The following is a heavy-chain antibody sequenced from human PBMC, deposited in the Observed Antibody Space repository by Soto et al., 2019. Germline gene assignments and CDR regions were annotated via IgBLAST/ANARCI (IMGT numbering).Heavy chain of an antibody. J-gene: IGHJ6*03. CDR3: ARQHSEYYYYYYMDV. D-gene: IGHD1-26*01. Sequence: PSETLSLTCAVYGGSFSGYFWNWIRQPPGKGLEWIGYINHSGSTNYNPSLKSRVTISVDTSKNQFSLKLSSVTAADTAVYYCARQHSEYYYYYYMDVRGKGTTVTVSS. V-gene: IGHV4-34*01. CDR2: INHSGST. CDR1: GGSFSGYF.